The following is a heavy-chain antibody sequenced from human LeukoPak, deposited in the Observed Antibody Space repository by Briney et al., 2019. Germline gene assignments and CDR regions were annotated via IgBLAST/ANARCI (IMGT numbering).Heavy chain of an antibody. CDR1: GGSISSGDFY. Sequence: PSETLSLTCAVYGGSISSGDFYWSWIRQAPVKGLKWIGYIYYSGSTHYNPSLKSRVSISLDTSTNQFSLKLSSVTAADTAVYFCARVRPGYGGYGDYRFFFDYWGQGTLVTVSS. CDR2: IYYSGST. J-gene: IGHJ4*02. CDR3: ARVRPGYGGYGDYRFFFDY. D-gene: IGHD4-17*01. V-gene: IGHV4-30-4*01.